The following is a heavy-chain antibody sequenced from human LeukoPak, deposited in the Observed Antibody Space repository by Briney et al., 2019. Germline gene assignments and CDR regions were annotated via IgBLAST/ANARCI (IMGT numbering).Heavy chain of an antibody. V-gene: IGHV3-15*07. D-gene: IGHD3-3*01. Sequence: PGGSLRLSCAASGFTFSNAWMNWVRQAPGKGLEWVGRIKSKTDGGTTDYAAPVKGRFTISRDDSKNTLYLQMNSLKTEDTAVYYCTTEDYDFWSGYYRAYWGQGTLVTVSS. CDR3: TTEDYDFWSGYYRAY. CDR2: IKSKTDGGTT. J-gene: IGHJ4*02. CDR1: GFTFSNAW.